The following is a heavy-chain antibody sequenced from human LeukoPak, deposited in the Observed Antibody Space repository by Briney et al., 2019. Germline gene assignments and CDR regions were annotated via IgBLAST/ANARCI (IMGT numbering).Heavy chain of an antibody. CDR2: ISISGDTT. Sequence: GGSLRLSCGASGFTFSSHAMTWVRQAPGKGLEWVSAISISGDTTYYADAVKGRFTISRDDSKTTVYLQMNSLRAEDTAVYYCANEIRPNDYWGQGTLVTVSS. J-gene: IGHJ4*02. CDR1: GFTFSSHA. CDR3: ANEIRPNDY. D-gene: IGHD4-17*01. V-gene: IGHV3-23*01.